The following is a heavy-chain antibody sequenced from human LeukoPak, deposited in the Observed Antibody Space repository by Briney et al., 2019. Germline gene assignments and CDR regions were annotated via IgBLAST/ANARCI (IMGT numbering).Heavy chain of an antibody. CDR1: GFTFSSYA. Sequence: GGSLRLSCAASGFTFSSYAMSWVRQAPGKGLEWVSAISGSGGSTYYADSVKGRFTISRDNSKNTLYLQMNSLRAEDTAVYYCAKDTVWFGELFEYYFDYWGQGTLVTVSS. CDR2: ISGSGGST. D-gene: IGHD3-10*01. J-gene: IGHJ4*02. CDR3: AKDTVWFGELFEYYFDY. V-gene: IGHV3-23*01.